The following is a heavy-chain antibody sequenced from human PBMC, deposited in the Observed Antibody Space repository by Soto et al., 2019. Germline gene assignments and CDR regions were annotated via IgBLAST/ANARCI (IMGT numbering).Heavy chain of an antibody. CDR2: MSYSGST. D-gene: IGHD1-26*01. V-gene: IGHV4-39*01. J-gene: IGHJ4*02. CDR1: GCSISSSSHY. CDR3: ENSGSYCSFDY. Sequence: SETLSLTCTVSGCSISSSSHYWGWLRQPPGKGLEWIGTMSYSGSTYYNPSLKSRVTISVDTSKTQLSLKLSSVTAADTAVYYCENSGSYCSFDYWGQGTLVTVYS.